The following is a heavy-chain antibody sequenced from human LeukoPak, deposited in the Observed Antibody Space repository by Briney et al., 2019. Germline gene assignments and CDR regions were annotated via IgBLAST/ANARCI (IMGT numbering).Heavy chain of an antibody. V-gene: IGHV1-2*02. CDR1: GYSFTDYY. Sequence: ASVKVSCKTSGYSFTDYYMHWVRQAPGQGLEWMGWINPNSGGTNFAQRFQDRVTMTRDMSISTAYMELSRLRSDDTAIYYCTRGYYDSSDFEYFHHWGRGTLVTVSS. CDR2: INPNSGGT. CDR3: TRGYYDSSDFEYFHH. J-gene: IGHJ1*01. D-gene: IGHD3-22*01.